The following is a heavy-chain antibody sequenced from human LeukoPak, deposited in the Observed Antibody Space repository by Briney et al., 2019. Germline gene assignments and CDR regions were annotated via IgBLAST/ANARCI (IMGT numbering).Heavy chain of an antibody. CDR1: GFTFSDYY. V-gene: IGHV3-11*01. J-gene: IGHJ5*02. Sequence: GGALRLSCAASGFTFSDYYMSWIRQAPGKGLGWVSYISSSGSTIYYSDSVKGRFTISRDNAKTSLYLQMNSLRAEDTAVYYCARDRSSGWYGRFDPWGQGTLVTVSS. CDR3: ARDRSSGWYGRFDP. D-gene: IGHD6-19*01. CDR2: ISSSGSTI.